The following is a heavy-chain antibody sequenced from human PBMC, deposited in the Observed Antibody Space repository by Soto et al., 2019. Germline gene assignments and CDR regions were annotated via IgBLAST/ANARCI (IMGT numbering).Heavy chain of an antibody. Sequence: EVHLLESGGGLVQPGGSLKISCAVSGFTFSSYAMSWVRQAPGQGLEWVSGISGTGRVTNYAESVKGRFTISRDNPKNTLSLEMKGLRAEDTAVYYCAKDVHYDIVTGIEYFDHWGQGTLVTVSS. CDR3: AKDVHYDIVTGIEYFDH. CDR1: GFTFSSYA. J-gene: IGHJ1*01. V-gene: IGHV3-23*01. D-gene: IGHD3-9*01. CDR2: ISGTGRVT.